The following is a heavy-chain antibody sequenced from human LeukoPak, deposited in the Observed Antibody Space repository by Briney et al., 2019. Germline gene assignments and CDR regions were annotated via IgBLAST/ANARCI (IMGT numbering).Heavy chain of an antibody. CDR3: ARGTASMYYMDV. CDR1: GGSMNSYS. CDR2: IYYSGST. Sequence: PSETLSLTCTVPGGSMNSYSWSWIRQPPGKGLEWIANIYYSGSTNYNPSLKSRVTISLDTSKNQFSLRLSSVTAADTAVYYCARGTASMYYMDVWGKGTTVTISS. J-gene: IGHJ6*03. D-gene: IGHD2-8*02. V-gene: IGHV4-59*01.